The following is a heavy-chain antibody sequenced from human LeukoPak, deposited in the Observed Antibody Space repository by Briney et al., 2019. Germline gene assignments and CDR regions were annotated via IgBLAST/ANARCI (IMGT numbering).Heavy chain of an antibody. CDR1: GFTFSSYW. Sequence: HPGGSLRLSCAASGFTFSSYWMHWVRQAPGKGLEWVSAISGSGGSTYYADSVKGRFTISRDNSKNTLYLQMNSLRAEDTAVYYCAKVLLLRYFDWSPGRAFDIWGQGTMVTVSS. V-gene: IGHV3-23*01. CDR2: ISGSGGST. CDR3: AKVLLLRYFDWSPGRAFDI. J-gene: IGHJ3*02. D-gene: IGHD3-9*01.